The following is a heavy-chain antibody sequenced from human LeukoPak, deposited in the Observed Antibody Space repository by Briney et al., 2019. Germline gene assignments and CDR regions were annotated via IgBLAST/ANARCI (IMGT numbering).Heavy chain of an antibody. V-gene: IGHV3-30*02. CDR3: AKDIPTQSIYYDFWSGNFDY. J-gene: IGHJ4*02. CDR1: GFTFSSYG. D-gene: IGHD3-3*01. Sequence: GGSLRLSCAASGFTFSSYGMHWVRQAPGKGLEWVAFIRYDGSNKYYADSVKGRFTISRDNSKNTLYLQMNSLRAEDTAVYYCAKDIPTQSIYYDFWSGNFDYWGQGTLVTVSS. CDR2: IRYDGSNK.